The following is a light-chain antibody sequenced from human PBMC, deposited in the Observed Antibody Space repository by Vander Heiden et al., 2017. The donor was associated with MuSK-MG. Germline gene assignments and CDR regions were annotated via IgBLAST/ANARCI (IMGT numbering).Light chain of an antibody. CDR2: DAS. CDR3: QQRNNGPRSLT. J-gene: IGKJ4*01. V-gene: IGKV3-11*01. Sequence: EIVLSQSPATLSLSPGERATLSCRASQNVSSYLAWYQQKPGQAPRLLIYDASNRATGSRARFSGSEYGTDFTLTISSLEPEDFAVYYCQQRNNGPRSLTFGGWTKVEIK. CDR1: QNVSSY.